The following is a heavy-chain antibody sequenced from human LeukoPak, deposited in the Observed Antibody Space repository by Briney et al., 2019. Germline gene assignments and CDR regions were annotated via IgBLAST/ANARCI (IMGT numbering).Heavy chain of an antibody. D-gene: IGHD6-13*01. J-gene: IGHJ5*02. V-gene: IGHV3-48*01. CDR3: GRENGIAAAGPWFDP. Sequence: GGSLRLSCAASGFTFSSYSMNWVRQAPGKGLEWVSYISSSSSTIYYADSVKGRFTISRDNAKNSLYLQMNSLRAEDTAVYYCGRENGIAAAGPWFDPWGQGTLVTVSS. CDR1: GFTFSSYS. CDR2: ISSSSSTI.